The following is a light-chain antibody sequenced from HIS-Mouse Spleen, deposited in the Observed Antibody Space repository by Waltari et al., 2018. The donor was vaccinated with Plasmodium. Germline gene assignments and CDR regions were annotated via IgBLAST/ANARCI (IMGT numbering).Light chain of an antibody. V-gene: IGLV2-11*01. CDR2: DVS. CDR3: CSYAGSYTLV. J-gene: IGLJ2*01. CDR1: SSDVGGYNY. Sequence: QSALTQPRSVSGSPGQSVPIPCTGPSSDVGGYNYVPWYQHHPGKAPKLMIYDVSKRPSGVPDRFSGSKSGNTASLTISGLQAEDEADYYCCSYAGSYTLVFGGGTKLTVL.